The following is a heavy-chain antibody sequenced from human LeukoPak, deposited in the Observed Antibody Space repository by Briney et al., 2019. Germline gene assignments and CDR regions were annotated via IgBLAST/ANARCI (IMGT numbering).Heavy chain of an antibody. CDR3: ARHVATGTTDAFDI. J-gene: IGHJ3*02. CDR2: IYYSGTT. Sequence: SETLSLTCSVSGGSINTNNYYWGWIRQPPGKGLEWIGTIYYSGTTFYNPSLQSRVTLSVDTSKNLFSLKLSSVTAADTAVYYCARHVATGTTDAFDIWGQGAMVAVSS. V-gene: IGHV4-39*01. CDR1: GGSINTNNYY. D-gene: IGHD1-1*01.